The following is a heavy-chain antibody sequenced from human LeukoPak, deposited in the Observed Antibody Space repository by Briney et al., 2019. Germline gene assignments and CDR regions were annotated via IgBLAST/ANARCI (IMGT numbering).Heavy chain of an antibody. CDR3: ARGGGYGDYTNDY. J-gene: IGHJ4*02. CDR1: GFTFSSYW. V-gene: IGHV3-74*01. CDR2: INSDGSST. D-gene: IGHD4-17*01. Sequence: GRSLRLSCAASGFTFSSYWMHWVRQAPGKGLVWVSRINSDGSSTSYADSVKGRFTISRDNAKNTLYLQMNSLRAEDTAVYYCARGGGYGDYTNDYWGQGTLVTVSS.